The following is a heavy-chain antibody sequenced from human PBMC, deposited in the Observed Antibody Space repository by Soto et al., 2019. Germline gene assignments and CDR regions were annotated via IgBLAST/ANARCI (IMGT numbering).Heavy chain of an antibody. CDR3: ATTYAPGIAGFDP. V-gene: IGHV3-74*01. CDR1: GFTFSNYF. CDR2: MSGDGKTI. D-gene: IGHD1-1*01. Sequence: AGGSLRLSCAASGFTFSNYFMHWVRQVPGEGLVWVSRMSGDGKTISYADSVKGRFTISRDNAKNTLYLQMNSLRVEDTAVYYCATTYAPGIAGFDPWGQGTLVTVSS. J-gene: IGHJ5*02.